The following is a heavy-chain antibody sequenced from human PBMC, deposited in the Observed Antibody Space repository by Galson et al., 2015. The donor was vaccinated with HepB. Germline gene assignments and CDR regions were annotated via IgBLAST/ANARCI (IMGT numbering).Heavy chain of an antibody. CDR2: INAGNGNT. Sequence: SVKVSCKTSGYTFTSYAMHWVRQAPGQRLEWMGWINAGNGNTKYSQKFQGRVTITRDTSASTAYMELSSLRSEDTAVYYCASSLLWFGELWYYFDYWGQGTLVTVPS. J-gene: IGHJ4*02. CDR1: GYTFTSYA. CDR3: ASSLLWFGELWYYFDY. D-gene: IGHD3-10*01. V-gene: IGHV1-3*01.